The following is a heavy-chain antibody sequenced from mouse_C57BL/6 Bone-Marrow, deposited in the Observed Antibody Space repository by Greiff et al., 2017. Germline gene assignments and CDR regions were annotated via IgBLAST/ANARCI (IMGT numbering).Heavy chain of an antibody. V-gene: IGHV1-81*01. CDR1: GYTFTSYS. CDR3: ARSDYGAWFAY. D-gene: IGHD1-1*01. Sequence: VQLQQSGAELARPGASVKLSCKASGYTFTSYSISWVKQRTGQGLEWIGEIYPRSGNTYYNEKFKGKATLTADKSSSTAYMELRSLTSEDSAVYFCARSDYGAWFAYWGQGTLVTVSA. CDR2: IYPRSGNT. J-gene: IGHJ3*01.